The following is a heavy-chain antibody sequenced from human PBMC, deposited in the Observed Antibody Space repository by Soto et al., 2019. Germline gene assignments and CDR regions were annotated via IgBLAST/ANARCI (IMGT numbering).Heavy chain of an antibody. CDR1: EFTFSGRS. Sequence: EVQLVESGGGLVQPGGSLRLSCAASEFTFSGRSVHWVRHAPGKGLVWVSGIDKVGTDSTYADSVKGRFTSSRDNAKNTVYLQMTSLRVEDTAVYYCARGWFGPDVWGKGTTVTVSS. CDR2: IDKVGTDS. CDR3: ARGWFGPDV. J-gene: IGHJ6*03. V-gene: IGHV3-74*01. D-gene: IGHD3-10*01.